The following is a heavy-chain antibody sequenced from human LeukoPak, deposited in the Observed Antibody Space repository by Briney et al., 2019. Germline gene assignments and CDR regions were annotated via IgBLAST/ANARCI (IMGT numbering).Heavy chain of an antibody. J-gene: IGHJ4*02. CDR2: IRNVGNDK. Sequence: GGSLTLSCAASGFTFDCCGMHWVRQAPGKGLEWVAFIRNVGNDKYYADSVKGRFFISRDNSKNTLSLQMNSLRVEDTAVYYCAKGEGLGFYWGQGTLVTVSS. D-gene: IGHD1-26*01. CDR1: GFTFDCCG. V-gene: IGHV3-30*02. CDR3: AKGEGLGFY.